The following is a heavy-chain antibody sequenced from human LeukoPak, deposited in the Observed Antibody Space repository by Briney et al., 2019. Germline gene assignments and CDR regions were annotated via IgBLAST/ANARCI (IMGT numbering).Heavy chain of an antibody. CDR3: ARDSGDGYNLYWYFDL. D-gene: IGHD5-24*01. J-gene: IGHJ2*01. CDR2: IYYSGST. CDR1: GGSISSYY. V-gene: IGHV4-59*12. Sequence: SETLSLTCTVSGGSISSYYWSWIRQPPGKGLEWIGYIYYSGSTNYNPSLKSRVTMSVDTSKNQFSLKLSSVTAADTAVYYCARDSGDGYNLYWYFDLWGRGILVTVSS.